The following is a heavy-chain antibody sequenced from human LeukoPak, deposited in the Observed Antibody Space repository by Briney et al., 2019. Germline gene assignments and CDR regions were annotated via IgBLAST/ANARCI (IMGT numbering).Heavy chain of an antibody. CDR1: GGSISSSS. CDR2: ISYDGSNK. Sequence: LSLTCTVSGGSISSSSYYWGWIRQAPGKGLEWVAVISYDGSNKYYADSVKGRFTISRDNSKNTLYLQMNSLRAEDTAVYYCARDAAVDTDAFDIWGQGTMVTVSS. D-gene: IGHD5-18*01. V-gene: IGHV3-30-3*01. CDR3: ARDAAVDTDAFDI. J-gene: IGHJ3*02.